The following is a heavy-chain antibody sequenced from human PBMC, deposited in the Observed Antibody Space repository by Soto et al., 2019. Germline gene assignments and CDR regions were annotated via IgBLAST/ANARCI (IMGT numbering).Heavy chain of an antibody. J-gene: IGHJ4*02. CDR2: IYHSGSP. V-gene: IGHV4-30-2*01. CDR3: ARVPDY. D-gene: IGHD2-2*01. CDR1: GGSISSGGYS. Sequence: SETLSLTCAVSGGSISSGGYSWSWIRQPPGKGLEWIGYIYHSGSPYYNPSLKSRVTISVDRSKNQFSLKLSSVTAADPAVYYCARVPDYRGQGTPVTVSS.